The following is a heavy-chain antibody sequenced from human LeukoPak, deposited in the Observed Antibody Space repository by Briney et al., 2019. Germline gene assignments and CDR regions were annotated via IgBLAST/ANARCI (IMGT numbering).Heavy chain of an antibody. D-gene: IGHD6-13*01. CDR1: GYTFTSYG. CDR3: ARGLGYSSSWYPPSEYFQH. CDR2: ISAYNGNT. J-gene: IGHJ1*01. V-gene: IGHV1-18*01. Sequence: ASVKVSCKASGYTFTSYGINWVRQAPGQGLEWMGWISAYNGNTNYAQKVQGRVTMTTDTSTSTAYMELGSLRSDDTAVYYCARGLGYSSSWYPPSEYFQHWGQGTLVTVSS.